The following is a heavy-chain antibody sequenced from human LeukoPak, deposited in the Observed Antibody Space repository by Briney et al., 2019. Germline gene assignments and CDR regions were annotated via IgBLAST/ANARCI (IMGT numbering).Heavy chain of an antibody. CDR1: GGSISSYY. D-gene: IGHD3-22*01. J-gene: IGHJ4*01. Sequence: SETLSLTCTVSGGSISSYYWTWIRQPPGKGLEWIGYISYSGSTNYNPSLKSRVTISLDTSKNQFSLKLSSVTAADTAMYYCARDSSVCRDSSGHGFWGLGTLVTVSS. CDR2: ISYSGST. CDR3: ARDSSVCRDSSGHGF. V-gene: IGHV4-59*01.